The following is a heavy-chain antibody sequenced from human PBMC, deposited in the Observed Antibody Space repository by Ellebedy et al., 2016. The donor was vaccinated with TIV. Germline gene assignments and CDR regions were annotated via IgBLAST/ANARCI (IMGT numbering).Heavy chain of an antibody. V-gene: IGHV4-59*01. D-gene: IGHD4-17*01. J-gene: IGHJ6*02. Sequence: GSLRLSXAASGFTFSSYWMSWIRQPPGKGLEWIGYIYYSGSTNYNPSLKSRVTISVDTSKNQFSLKLSSVTAADTAVYYCARGHTVTHYYYYGMDVWGQGTTVTVSS. CDR1: GFTFSSYW. CDR2: IYYSGST. CDR3: ARGHTVTHYYYYGMDV.